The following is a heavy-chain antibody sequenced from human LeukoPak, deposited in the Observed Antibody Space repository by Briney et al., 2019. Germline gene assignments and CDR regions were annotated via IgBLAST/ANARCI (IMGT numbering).Heavy chain of an antibody. CDR1: GYTFTNYY. Sequence: ASVKVSCKASGYTFTNYYMHWVRQAPGQGLEWMGIINPSGGGTSYAQKFQGRLTMTRDMSTSSVYMELSSLRSEDTAVYYCARDYDGYYYMDVWGKGTTVTVSS. D-gene: IGHD5-12*01. V-gene: IGHV1-46*01. J-gene: IGHJ6*03. CDR3: ARDYDGYYYMDV. CDR2: INPSGGGT.